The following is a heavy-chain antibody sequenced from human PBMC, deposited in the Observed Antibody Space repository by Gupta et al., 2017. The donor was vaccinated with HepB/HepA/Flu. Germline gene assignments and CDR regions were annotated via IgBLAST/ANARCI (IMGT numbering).Heavy chain of an antibody. V-gene: IGHV3-23*01. Sequence: EVQLLESGGGLVQPGGSLRLSCAASGFTFSSEAMTWVRQAPGKGLEWISHISGNGVDTVDADSVKGRFTISRDNSKNTVSLEMNSLRVEDTALYFCLKDPNWESGSGGQGTLVTVSS. CDR1: GFTFSSEA. J-gene: IGHJ1*01. D-gene: IGHD7-27*01. CDR2: ISGNGVDT. CDR3: LKDPNWESGS.